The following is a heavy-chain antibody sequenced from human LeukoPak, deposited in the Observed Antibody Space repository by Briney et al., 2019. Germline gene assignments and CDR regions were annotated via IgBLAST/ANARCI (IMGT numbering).Heavy chain of an antibody. CDR2: ISYDGSNK. D-gene: IGHD6-19*01. CDR1: GFTFSSYA. CDR3: AKDRRLEPCFDY. J-gene: IGHJ4*02. V-gene: IGHV3-30*04. Sequence: GGSLRLSCEASGFTFSSYAMHWVRQAPGKGLEWVAVISYDGSNKYYADSVKGRFTISRDNSKNTLYVQMNSLRAEDTAVYYCAKDRRLEPCFDYWGQGTLVTVSS.